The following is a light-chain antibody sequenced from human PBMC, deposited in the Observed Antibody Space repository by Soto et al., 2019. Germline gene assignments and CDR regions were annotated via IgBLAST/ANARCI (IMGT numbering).Light chain of an antibody. V-gene: IGKV3-15*01. CDR1: QSVASN. CDR3: QQYNNWPPRYT. Sequence: EIGMTQSPATLSVSPGERATLSCRASQSVASNLAWYQQKPGQAPRLLIYGASTRATGIPGRFSGSGSGTEFTLTISSLQSEDFAVYYCQQYNNWPPRYTFGQGTKLESK. CDR2: GAS. J-gene: IGKJ2*01.